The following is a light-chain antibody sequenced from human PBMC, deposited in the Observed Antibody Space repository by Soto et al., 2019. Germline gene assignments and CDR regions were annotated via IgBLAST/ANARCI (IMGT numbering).Light chain of an antibody. Sequence: DIPMTQSPSSLSASVGDRVTITCRASQTIIKYLNWYQQKPGRAPNLLIYAASSLQRGVPSRFSDSGSGTEFTLTISSLQPEDFATYYCQQSYSTRFSFGPGTKVEIK. CDR1: QTIIKY. J-gene: IGKJ3*01. CDR3: QQSYSTRFS. V-gene: IGKV1-39*01. CDR2: AAS.